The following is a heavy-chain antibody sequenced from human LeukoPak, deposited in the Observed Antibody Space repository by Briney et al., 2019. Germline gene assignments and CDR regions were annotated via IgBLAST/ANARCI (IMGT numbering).Heavy chain of an antibody. CDR2: FDPEDGET. CDR1: GYTLTELS. J-gene: IGHJ3*02. V-gene: IGHV1-24*01. Sequence: ASVKVSCKVSGYTLTELSMHWVRQAPGKGFEWMGGFDPEDGETIYAQKFQGRVTMTEDTSTDTAYMELSSLRSEDTAVYYCATPLHTVTEALDIWGRGTMVTVSS. D-gene: IGHD4-17*01. CDR3: ATPLHTVTEALDI.